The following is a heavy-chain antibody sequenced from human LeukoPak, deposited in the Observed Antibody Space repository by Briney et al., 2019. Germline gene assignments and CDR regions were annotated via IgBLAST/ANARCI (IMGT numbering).Heavy chain of an antibody. Sequence: SETLSLTCTVSGGSISSGGYYWSWIRQHPGKGLEWIGYIYYSGSTYYNPSLKSRVTISEDTSKNQFSLKLSSVTAADTAVYYCARGGYGDYGFFDYWGQGTLVTVSS. CDR1: GGSISSGGYY. CDR2: IYYSGST. CDR3: ARGGYGDYGFFDY. D-gene: IGHD4-17*01. V-gene: IGHV4-31*03. J-gene: IGHJ4*02.